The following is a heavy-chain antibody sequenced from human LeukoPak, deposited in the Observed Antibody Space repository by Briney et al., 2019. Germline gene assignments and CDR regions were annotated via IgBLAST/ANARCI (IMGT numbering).Heavy chain of an antibody. V-gene: IGHV4-34*01. D-gene: IGHD4-17*01. CDR1: GGSFSGYY. J-gene: IGHJ1*01. CDR2: INHSGST. CDR3: ARGVRLRGLQH. Sequence: SETLSLTCAVYGGSFSGYYWSWIRQPPGKGLEWIGEINHSGSTNYNPSLKSRVTISVDTSKNQFSLKLSSVTAADTAVYYCARGVRLRGLQHWGQGTLVTVSS.